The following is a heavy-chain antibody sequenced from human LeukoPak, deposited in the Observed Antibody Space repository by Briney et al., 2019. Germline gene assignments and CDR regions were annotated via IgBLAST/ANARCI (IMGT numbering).Heavy chain of an antibody. D-gene: IGHD2-8*02. J-gene: IGHJ4*02. Sequence: PGRSLRLSCEASGFTFSSYGMHWVRQAPGKGLEWVAIISYDGSYENYGDSVKGRFTISRDNSKRTLYLQMNNLRADDTAVYYCAKDGSWSCTDWGQGALVTVSS. CDR1: GFTFSSYG. V-gene: IGHV3-30*18. CDR2: ISYDGSYE. CDR3: AKDGSWSCTD.